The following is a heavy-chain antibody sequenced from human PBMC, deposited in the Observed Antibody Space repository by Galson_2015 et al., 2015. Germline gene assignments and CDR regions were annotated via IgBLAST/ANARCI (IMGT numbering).Heavy chain of an antibody. V-gene: IGHV2-5*01. CDR2: IYGNDDK. J-gene: IGHJ4*02. CDR1: GFSLTTNRVC. CDR3: AHRSTDTSVDF. D-gene: IGHD5/OR15-5a*01. Sequence: PALVKPTQTLTLTCSFSGFSLTTNRVCVGWIRQPPGKALEWLAFIYGNDDKRYSPSLESRLTIAKDTSKDQVVLTMTNMDPVDTATYYYAHRSTDTSVDFWGQGTLVTVSS.